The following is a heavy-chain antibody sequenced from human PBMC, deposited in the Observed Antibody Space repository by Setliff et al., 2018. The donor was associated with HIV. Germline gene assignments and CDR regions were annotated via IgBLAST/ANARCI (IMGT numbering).Heavy chain of an antibody. CDR1: GASISSHNYY. Sequence: SETLSLTCTVSGASISSHNYYWGWIRQSPGKGLEWIASIRSSGDTYYNPSLQSRVIISVDTSNNQISLKLTSVTAADTAVYYCTVPASSLAPNWGRGTQVTVSS. CDR3: TVPASSLAPN. CDR2: IRSSGDT. V-gene: IGHV4-39*01. J-gene: IGHJ4*02.